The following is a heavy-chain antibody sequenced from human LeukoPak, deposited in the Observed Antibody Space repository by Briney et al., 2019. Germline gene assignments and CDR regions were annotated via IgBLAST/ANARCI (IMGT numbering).Heavy chain of an antibody. V-gene: IGHV3-43*02. CDR2: ISGGGAGT. Sequence: GGSLRLSCAASGFTFDDYAMHWVRQAPGKGLEWVSLISGGGAGTYYADSVKGRFTISRDNSKNSLYLQMNSLRTEDTALYYCAKDNYYGSSGYYSFDYWGQGTLVTVSS. CDR3: AKDNYYGSSGYYSFDY. CDR1: GFTFDDYA. D-gene: IGHD3-22*01. J-gene: IGHJ4*02.